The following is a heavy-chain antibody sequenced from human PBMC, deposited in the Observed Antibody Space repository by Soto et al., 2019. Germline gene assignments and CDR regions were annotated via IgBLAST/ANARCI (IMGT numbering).Heavy chain of an antibody. CDR2: VSHDGRNT. J-gene: IGHJ4*02. Sequence: VQLVESGGGVVQPGRSLRLSCAASGFTFSDDALHWVRQAPGKGLEWVAVVSHDGRNTHYADSVKGRFTISRDSSKNTVSLKMTSLTAEDTAVYYCAKGGRQWLVTSDFNYWCQGALVTVSS. V-gene: IGHV3-30*18. D-gene: IGHD6-19*01. CDR1: GFTFSDDA. CDR3: AKGGRQWLVTSDFNY.